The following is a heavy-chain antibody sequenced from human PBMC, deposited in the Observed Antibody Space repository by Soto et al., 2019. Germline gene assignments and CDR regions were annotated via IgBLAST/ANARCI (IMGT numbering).Heavy chain of an antibody. J-gene: IGHJ1*01. Sequence: PSETLSLTCTVSGGSLSSGGYYWSWIRQHPGKGLEWIGYIYYSGSTYYNPSLKSRVTISVDTSKNQFSLKLSSVTAADTAVYYCARGLSAVAGTTSYFQHWGQGTLDTVSS. CDR1: GGSLSSGGYY. V-gene: IGHV4-31*03. D-gene: IGHD6-19*01. CDR2: IYYSGST. CDR3: ARGLSAVAGTTSYFQH.